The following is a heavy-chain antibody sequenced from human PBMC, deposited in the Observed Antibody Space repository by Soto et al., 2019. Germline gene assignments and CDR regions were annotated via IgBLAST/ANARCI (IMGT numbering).Heavy chain of an antibody. V-gene: IGHV1-18*01. CDR2: ISAYDGDT. CDR3: ARDMTYYYSSGSDIELDS. D-gene: IGHD3-10*01. J-gene: IGHJ4*02. CDR1: GYMFISYG. Sequence: ASVKVSCKASGYMFISYGISWLRQAPGQGLEWLGWISAYDGDTKYAQKLQGRVTMTTDTSTTTAYMELRSLRSDDTAVYYCARDMTYYYSSGSDIELDSWGQGTLVTVSS.